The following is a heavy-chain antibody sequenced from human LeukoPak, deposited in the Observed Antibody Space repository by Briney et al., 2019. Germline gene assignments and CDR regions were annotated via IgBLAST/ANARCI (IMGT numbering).Heavy chain of an antibody. CDR2: IYYSGST. V-gene: IGHV4-31*03. Sequence: SETLSLTCTVSGDSISSGAYYWSWIRQHPGKGLEWIGYIYYSGSTYYNPSLKSRVTISIDTSKKQFSLRLSSVTAADTAVYYCARSEDWFDPWGQGTLVTVSS. CDR3: ARSEDWFDP. CDR1: GDSISSGAYY. J-gene: IGHJ5*02.